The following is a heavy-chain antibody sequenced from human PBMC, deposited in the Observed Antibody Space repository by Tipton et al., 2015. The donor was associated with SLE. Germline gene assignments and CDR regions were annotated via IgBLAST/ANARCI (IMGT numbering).Heavy chain of an antibody. V-gene: IGHV4-61*09. CDR2: IYTSGST. CDR1: GGPISSGSYY. Sequence: TLSLTCTVSGGPISSGSYYWSWIRQPAGKGLEWIGYIYTSGSTNYNPSLKSRVTISVDTSKNQFSLKLSSVTAADTAVYYCARDKLSGWYPRYFDLWGRGTLVTVSS. D-gene: IGHD6-19*01. CDR3: ARDKLSGWYPRYFDL. J-gene: IGHJ2*01.